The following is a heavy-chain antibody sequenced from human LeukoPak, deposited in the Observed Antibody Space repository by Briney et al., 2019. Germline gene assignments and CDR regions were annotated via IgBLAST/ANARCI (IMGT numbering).Heavy chain of an antibody. CDR3: ARAVGDYLRYGGYFFDS. J-gene: IGHJ4*02. CDR2: VFHSGTT. CDR1: GGSMESLNW. V-gene: IGHV4-4*02. Sequence: SGTLSLTCAVSGGSMESLNWWSWVRQHPGKGPEWIGEVFHSGTTNDNPSLKSRVTMSADRSKNQFSLKLSSVTAADTAIYYCARAVGDYLRYGGYFFDSWGQGILVVVSS. D-gene: IGHD4-17*01.